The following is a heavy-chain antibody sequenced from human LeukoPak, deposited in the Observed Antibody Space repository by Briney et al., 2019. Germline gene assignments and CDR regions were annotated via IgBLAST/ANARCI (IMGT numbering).Heavy chain of an antibody. J-gene: IGHJ4*02. CDR2: IYTSGST. CDR1: GGSISSSSYY. CDR3: ARARSGYLDL. D-gene: IGHD3-3*01. V-gene: IGHV4-61*02. Sequence: SETLSLTCTVSGGSISSSSYYWSWIRQPAGKGLEWIGRIYTSGSTNYNPSLKSRVTMSVDTSKNQFSLKLSSVTAADTAVYYCARARSGYLDLWGQGTLVTVSS.